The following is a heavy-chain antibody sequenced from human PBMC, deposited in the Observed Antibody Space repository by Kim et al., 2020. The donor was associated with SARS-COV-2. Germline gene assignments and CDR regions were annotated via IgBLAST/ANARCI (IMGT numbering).Heavy chain of an antibody. V-gene: IGHV3-30-3*01. D-gene: IGHD3-16*01. CDR2: NK. CDR3: ARDGGSAFDI. J-gene: IGHJ3*02. Sequence: NKDYADSIKGRFTISRDNSKNTLYLQMNSLRAEDTAVYYCARDGGSAFDIWGQGTMVTVSS.